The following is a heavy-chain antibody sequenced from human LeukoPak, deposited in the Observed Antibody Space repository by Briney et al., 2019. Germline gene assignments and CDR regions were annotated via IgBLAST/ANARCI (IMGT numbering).Heavy chain of an antibody. CDR3: ATIKYNWNRVPRKRTRADY. V-gene: IGHV3-7*01. D-gene: IGHD1-20*01. J-gene: IGHJ4*02. Sequence: GGSLRLSCAASGFTFSSYWMSWVRQAPGKGLEWVANIKQDGSEKYYVDSVKGRFTISRDNAKNSLYLQMNSLRAEDTAVYYCATIKYNWNRVPRKRTRADYWGQGTLVTVSS. CDR1: GFTFSSYW. CDR2: IKQDGSEK.